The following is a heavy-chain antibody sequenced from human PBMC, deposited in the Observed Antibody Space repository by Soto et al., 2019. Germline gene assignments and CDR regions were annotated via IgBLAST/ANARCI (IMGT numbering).Heavy chain of an antibody. J-gene: IGHJ4*02. V-gene: IGHV3-30*18. CDR1: GFTFSSYG. CDR2: ISYDGSNK. D-gene: IGHD6-19*01. Sequence: GSLRLSCAASGFTFSSYGMHWVRQAPGKGLEWVAVISYDGSNKYYADSVKGRFTISRDNSKNTLYLQMNSLRAEDTAVYYCAKDSRPVAVAGTKFDYWGQGTLVTISS. CDR3: AKDSRPVAVAGTKFDY.